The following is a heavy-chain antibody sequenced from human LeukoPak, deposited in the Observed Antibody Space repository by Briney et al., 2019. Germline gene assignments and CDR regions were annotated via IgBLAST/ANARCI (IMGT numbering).Heavy chain of an antibody. V-gene: IGHV4-39*07. D-gene: IGHD3-22*01. Sequence: SETLSLTCTVSGGSISSSSYYWGWIRQPPGKGLEWIGSIYYSGSTYYNPSLKSRVTISVDTSKNQFSLKLSSVTAADTAVYYCARDSSGYYYHWGQGTLVTVSS. CDR3: ARDSSGYYYH. CDR2: IYYSGST. CDR1: GGSISSSSYY. J-gene: IGHJ5*02.